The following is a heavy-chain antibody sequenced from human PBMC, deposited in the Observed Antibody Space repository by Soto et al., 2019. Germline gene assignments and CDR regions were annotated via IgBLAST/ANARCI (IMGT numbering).Heavy chain of an antibody. J-gene: IGHJ3*02. CDR1: GFTPSSNW. CDR2: ISSDGSNT. Sequence: GGSLRLSCAASGFTPSSNWMHWVRQAPGKGPVWVSRISSDGSNTYYADSVKGRFTISRDNAKNTVYPQMDSLGADDTAVYYCARQLIYAFDIWGQGTMVTVSS. CDR3: ARQLIYAFDI. V-gene: IGHV3-74*01. D-gene: IGHD2-2*01.